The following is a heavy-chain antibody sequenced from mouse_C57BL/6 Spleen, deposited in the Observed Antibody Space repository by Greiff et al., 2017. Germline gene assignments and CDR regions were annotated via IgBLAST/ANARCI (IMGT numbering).Heavy chain of an antibody. CDR3: SRYSNGYFDV. CDR1: GYSFTGYY. Sequence: VQLQQSGPELVKPGASVKISCKASGYSFTGYYMNWVKQSPEKSLEWIGEINPSTGGTTYNQKFKAKATLTVDKSSSTAYMQLKSLTSEDSAVYYCSRYSNGYFDVWGTGTTVTVSS. D-gene: IGHD2-5*01. V-gene: IGHV1-42*01. J-gene: IGHJ1*03. CDR2: INPSTGGT.